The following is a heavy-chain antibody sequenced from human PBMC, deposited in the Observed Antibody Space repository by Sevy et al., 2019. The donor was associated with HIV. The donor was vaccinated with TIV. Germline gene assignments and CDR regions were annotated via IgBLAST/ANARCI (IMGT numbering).Heavy chain of an antibody. V-gene: IGHV3-7*01. CDR1: GFPFSNFW. Sequence: GGSLRLSCAASGFPFSNFWMTWVRQAPGKGLEWVANIKEDGSEKDYVDSVKGRFTISRDNAKNSLYLQMNSLRAEDTAVYYCATSERGFSTMVQGVMKVDPWGQGTLVTVSS. D-gene: IGHD3-10*01. CDR3: ATSERGFSTMVQGVMKVDP. J-gene: IGHJ5*02. CDR2: IKEDGSEK.